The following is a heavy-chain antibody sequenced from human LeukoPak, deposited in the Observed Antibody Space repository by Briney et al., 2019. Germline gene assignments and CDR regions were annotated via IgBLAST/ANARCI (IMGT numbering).Heavy chain of an antibody. J-gene: IGHJ4*02. V-gene: IGHV4-39*01. CDR2: MYYSGST. CDR1: GGPMSSSNYL. D-gene: IGHD2-21*01. Sequence: PSETLSLTCTVSGGPMSSSNYLWGWVRQPPGKGLEWIGGMYYSGSTYYNPSLKSRVTMSGDTSKNQFSLKLTSVTAADTAVHFFARSLLFRKTGYHYDYWGQGPLVTVSS. CDR3: ARSLLFRKTGYHYDY.